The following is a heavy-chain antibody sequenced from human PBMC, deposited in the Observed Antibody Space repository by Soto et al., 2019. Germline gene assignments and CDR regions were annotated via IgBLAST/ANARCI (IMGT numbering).Heavy chain of an antibody. CDR1: GFTFSSYA. D-gene: IGHD3-22*01. CDR2: ISGSGGST. CDR3: ATNYDSSGYGGHFDY. Sequence: PVGSLRLSCAASGFTFSSYAMSWVRQAPGKGLEWVPAISGSGGSTYYADSVKGRFTISRDDSKNTLYLQMNSLRAEDTAVYYCATNYDSSGYGGHFDYWGQGTLVTVSS. V-gene: IGHV3-23*01. J-gene: IGHJ4*02.